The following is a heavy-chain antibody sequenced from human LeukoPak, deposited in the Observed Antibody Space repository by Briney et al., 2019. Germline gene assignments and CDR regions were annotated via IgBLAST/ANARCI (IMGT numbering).Heavy chain of an antibody. CDR3: ARRITMVRGVNLDYYYGMDV. Sequence: PSETLSLTSTVSGGSISSYYWSWFRQPPGKGLEWIGYIYYSGSTNYNPSLKNRVTISVDTSKNQFSLKLSSVTAADTAVYYCARRITMVRGVNLDYYYGMDVWGQGTTVTVSS. CDR2: IYYSGST. V-gene: IGHV4-59*08. J-gene: IGHJ6*02. D-gene: IGHD3-10*01. CDR1: GGSISSYY.